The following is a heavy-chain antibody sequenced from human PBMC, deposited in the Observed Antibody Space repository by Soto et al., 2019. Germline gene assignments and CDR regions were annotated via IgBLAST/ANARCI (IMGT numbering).Heavy chain of an antibody. V-gene: IGHV3-23*01. J-gene: IGHJ6*02. CDR2: ISGSGGST. CDR1: GFTFSSYA. CDR3: AKNHHIAVAGILFFGGDV. D-gene: IGHD6-19*01. Sequence: GGSLRLSCAASGFTFSSYAMSWVRQAPGKGLEWVSAISGSGGSTYYADSVKGRFTISRDNSKNTLYLQMNSLRAEDTAVYYCAKNHHIAVAGILFFGGDVWGQGTTVTVSS.